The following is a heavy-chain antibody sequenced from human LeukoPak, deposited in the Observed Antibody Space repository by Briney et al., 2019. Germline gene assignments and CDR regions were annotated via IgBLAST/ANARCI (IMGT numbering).Heavy chain of an antibody. CDR2: ISSSSSYI. CDR1: GFTFSSYS. J-gene: IGHJ4*02. CDR3: AKEKRDYFDY. Sequence: GGSLRLSCAASGFTFSSYSMNWVRQAPGKGLEWVSSISSSSSYIYYADSVKGRFTISRDNSKNTLYMQMNSLRAEDTAVYYCAKEKRDYFDYWGQGTLVTVSS. V-gene: IGHV3-21*01.